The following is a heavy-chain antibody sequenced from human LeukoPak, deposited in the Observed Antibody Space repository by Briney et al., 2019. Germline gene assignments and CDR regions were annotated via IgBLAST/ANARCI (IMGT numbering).Heavy chain of an antibody. CDR1: GGSFSGYY. J-gene: IGHJ1*01. V-gene: IGHV4-34*01. D-gene: IGHD3-22*01. CDR3: AEPYYYDSSGYYS. Sequence: PSETLSLTCAVYGGSFSGYYWSWLRQPPGKGLEWIGEINHSGSTNYNPSLKSRVTISVDTSKNQFSLKLSSVTAADTAVYYCAEPYYYDSSGYYSWGQGTLVTVSS. CDR2: INHSGST.